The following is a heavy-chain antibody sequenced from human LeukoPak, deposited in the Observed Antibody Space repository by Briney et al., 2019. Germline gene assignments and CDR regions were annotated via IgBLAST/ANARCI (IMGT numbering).Heavy chain of an antibody. V-gene: IGHV1-2*02. J-gene: IGHJ4*02. Sequence: ASLRVSCKASAYTFDNYYIHWVRQAPGQGLEWMGWMNPGTGDTNYAHNLQGRVTITRDTSLDTAYLDLTRLTPDDTALYYCARGGWNAFDHWGQGTLVTVSS. CDR2: MNPGTGDT. CDR3: ARGGWNAFDH. CDR1: AYTFDNYY. D-gene: IGHD1-1*01.